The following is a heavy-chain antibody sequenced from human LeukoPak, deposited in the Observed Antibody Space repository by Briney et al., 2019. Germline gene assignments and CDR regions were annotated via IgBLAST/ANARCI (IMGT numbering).Heavy chain of an antibody. CDR2: IYYSGST. Sequence: SETLSLTCTVSGGSISSYYWSWIRQPPGKGLEWIGYIYYSGSTNYNPSLKSRVTILVDTSKNQFSLKLSSVTAADTAVYYCARDHLGSGMVGEFDPWGQGTLVTVSS. J-gene: IGHJ5*02. CDR1: GGSISSYY. V-gene: IGHV4-59*01. CDR3: ARDHLGSGMVGEFDP. D-gene: IGHD1-26*01.